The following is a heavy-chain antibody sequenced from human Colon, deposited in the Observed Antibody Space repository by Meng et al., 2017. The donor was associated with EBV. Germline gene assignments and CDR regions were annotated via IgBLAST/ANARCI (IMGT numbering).Heavy chain of an antibody. CDR2: IYHGANT. Sequence: QFHLQQPAPALVDPAGTLPLTSPVSVASISSNNWCSWVRQPPGKGLEWIGEIYHGANTNYNPSLKSRVTISVDRSNDQFSLSLSSVTAADTAVYYCARGNAYNAPSFDYWGQGTLVTVSS. V-gene: IGHV4-4*02. D-gene: IGHD5-24*01. CDR3: ARGNAYNAPSFDY. CDR1: VASISSNNW. J-gene: IGHJ4*02.